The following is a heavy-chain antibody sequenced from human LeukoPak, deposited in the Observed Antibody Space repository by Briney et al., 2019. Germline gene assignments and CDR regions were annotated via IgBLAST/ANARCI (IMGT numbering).Heavy chain of an antibody. D-gene: IGHD3-22*01. CDR2: IYYSGST. CDR3: ARHGDSSGYDYYYMDV. J-gene: IGHJ6*03. CDR1: GGSISSSSYY. V-gene: IGHV4-39*01. Sequence: SETLSLTCTVSGGSISSSSYYWGWIRQPPGKGLEWIGSIYYSGSTYYNPSLKSRVTISVDTSKNQFSLKLSSVTAADTAVYYCARHGDSSGYDYYYMDVWGKGTTVTISS.